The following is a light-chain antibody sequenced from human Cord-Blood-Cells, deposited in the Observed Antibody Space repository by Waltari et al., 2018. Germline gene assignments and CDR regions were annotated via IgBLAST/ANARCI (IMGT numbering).Light chain of an antibody. Sequence: QSALTQPASVSGSPGQSITISCTGTSSDVGGYNYVSCYQQPPGKAPKLMLYDVSKRPSGVSNRFSGSKSGNTASLTISGLQAEDEADYYCSSYTSSSTYVFGTGTKVTVL. J-gene: IGLJ1*01. V-gene: IGLV2-14*01. CDR3: SSYTSSSTYV. CDR2: DVS. CDR1: SSDVGGYNY.